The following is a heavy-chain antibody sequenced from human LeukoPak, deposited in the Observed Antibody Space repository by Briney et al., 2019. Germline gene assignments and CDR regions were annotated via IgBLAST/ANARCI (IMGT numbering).Heavy chain of an antibody. V-gene: IGHV3-48*01. Sequence: PGGSLRLSCAASGFTFSTYSMNWVRQAPGKGLEWVSYISSTSGTIYYADSVKGRFTISRDNAKSSLYLQMNSLRAEDTAVYYCASGYCCAGSCNNFDFWGQGTLVTVSS. CDR1: GFTFSTYS. D-gene: IGHD2-15*01. J-gene: IGHJ4*02. CDR3: ASGYCCAGSCNNFDF. CDR2: ISSTSGTI.